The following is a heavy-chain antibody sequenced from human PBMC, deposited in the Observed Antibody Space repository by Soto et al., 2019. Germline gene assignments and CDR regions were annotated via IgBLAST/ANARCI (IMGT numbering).Heavy chain of an antibody. Sequence: EVQLAESGGGLVKPWGSLRVSCAASGFTFSDSWMNWVRQAPGRGLEWVGRIKSKSVGGAIEYAAPVRGRFSISRDDSKDTEFLQMASLRSEDTGVYFCATAQGHITTFGGVVPFFDYWGLGTRVTVSS. D-gene: IGHD3-3*01. CDR1: GFTFSDSW. J-gene: IGHJ4*02. V-gene: IGHV3-15*07. CDR3: ATAQGHITTFGGVVPFFDY. CDR2: IKSKSVGGAI.